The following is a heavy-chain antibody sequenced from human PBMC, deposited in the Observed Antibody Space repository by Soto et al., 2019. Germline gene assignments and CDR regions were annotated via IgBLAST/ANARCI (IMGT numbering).Heavy chain of an antibody. D-gene: IGHD3-10*01. CDR2: ISWNSGSI. V-gene: IGHV3-9*01. CDR1: GFTFDDYA. CDR3: AKDMYYGSGSHPLDY. Sequence: EVQLVESGGGLAQPGRSLRLSCAASGFTFDDYAMHWVRQAPGKGLEWVSGISWNSGSIGYADSVKGRFTISRDNAKNSLYLQMNSLRTEDTALYHCAKDMYYGSGSHPLDYWGQGTLVTVSS. J-gene: IGHJ4*02.